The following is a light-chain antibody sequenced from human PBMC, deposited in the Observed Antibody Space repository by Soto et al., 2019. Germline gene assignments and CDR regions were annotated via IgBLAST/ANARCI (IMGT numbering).Light chain of an antibody. V-gene: IGKV3-15*01. J-gene: IGKJ4*02. CDR2: GAS. CDR3: QQYNSWPRT. CDR1: QSVSRNY. Sequence: EIVLTQSPGSLSLSPGERATLSCRASQSVSRNYSAWYQQKTGQAPRLLIYGASTRATGIPARFSGSGSGTEFTLSISSLQSEDFAVYYCQQYNSWPRTFGGGTKVDIK.